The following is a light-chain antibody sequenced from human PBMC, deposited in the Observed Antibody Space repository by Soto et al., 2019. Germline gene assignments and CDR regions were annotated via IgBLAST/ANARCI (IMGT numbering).Light chain of an antibody. J-gene: IGLJ1*01. Sequence: QSVLTHPASVSGSPGQSITISCTGTSSDVGFYNHVSWYQQHPGKAPKLMISDVTNRPSGVSDRFSGSKSGNTASLTISGLQTEDEADYYCMSYTTSIIYVFGSGTKVTVL. CDR1: SSDVGFYNH. CDR2: DVT. CDR3: MSYTTSIIYV. V-gene: IGLV2-14*01.